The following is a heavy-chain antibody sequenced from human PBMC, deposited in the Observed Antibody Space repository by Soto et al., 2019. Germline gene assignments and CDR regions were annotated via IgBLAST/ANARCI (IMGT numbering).Heavy chain of an antibody. V-gene: IGHV3-30*18. Sequence: PGGSLKLSCAASGFTFSSYGMHWVRQAPGKGLEWVAVISYDGSNKYYADSVKGRFTISRDNSKNTLYLQMNSLRAEDTAVYYCAKDTYYYDSSGYYPASYYYYGMDVWGQGTTVTVSS. CDR3: AKDTYYYDSSGYYPASYYYYGMDV. D-gene: IGHD3-22*01. CDR2: ISYDGSNK. J-gene: IGHJ6*02. CDR1: GFTFSSYG.